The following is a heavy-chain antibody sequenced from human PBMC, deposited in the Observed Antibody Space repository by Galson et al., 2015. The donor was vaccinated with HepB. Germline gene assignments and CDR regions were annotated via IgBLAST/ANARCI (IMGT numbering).Heavy chain of an antibody. V-gene: IGHV4-39*07. CDR1: GGSITSGIHY. J-gene: IGHJ3*02. CDR2: IDYNGRT. D-gene: IGHD4-17*01. Sequence: LSLTCTVSGGSITSGIHYWGWIRQPPGKGLEWFGSIDYNGRTYYNPSLKSRVTISRDTSKNQFSLKLTFVTAADTAVYYCARDYTTGNAFDIWGQGTMVTVSS. CDR3: ARDYTTGNAFDI.